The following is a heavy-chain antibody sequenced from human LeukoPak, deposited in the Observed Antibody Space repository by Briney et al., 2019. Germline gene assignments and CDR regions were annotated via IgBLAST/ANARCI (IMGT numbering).Heavy chain of an antibody. J-gene: IGHJ4*02. CDR3: ATAPSIAVWGCWDY. CDR2: MNPNSGAT. D-gene: IGHD6-19*01. CDR1: GYTFTSYD. Sequence: ASVKVSCKASGYTFTSYDFNWLRQATGQGPEWMGWMNPNSGATGYAQKFQGRVTMTRSASINTAYMELSSLRSEDTAVYYCATAPSIAVWGCWDYWGQGTLVTVSS. V-gene: IGHV1-8*01.